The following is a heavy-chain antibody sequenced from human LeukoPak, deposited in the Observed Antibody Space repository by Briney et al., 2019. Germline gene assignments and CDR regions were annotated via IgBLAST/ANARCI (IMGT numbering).Heavy chain of an antibody. CDR1: GYTFTSYG. Sequence: GASVKVSCKASGYTFTSYGISWVRKGPGQGLEWMGWISVYNGNTNYAQKVQGRVTMTTDTSTSTAYMELRSLRSDDTAVYYCARADGSGGGDYWGQGTLVTVSS. CDR3: ARADGSGGGDY. CDR2: ISVYNGNT. J-gene: IGHJ4*02. D-gene: IGHD3-10*01. V-gene: IGHV1-18*01.